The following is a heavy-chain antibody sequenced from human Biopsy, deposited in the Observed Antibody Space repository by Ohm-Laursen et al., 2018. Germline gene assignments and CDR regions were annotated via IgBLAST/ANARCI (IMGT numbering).Heavy chain of an antibody. Sequence: SETLPLTCTVSGGSFTGHYWSWIRQPPGKGLEWIGHISYTGYTSYNASLKSRVTISVDTSRNHFSLRLSSLTAADTAVYYCARGPNDFGGLYFPRWGQGTLLTVSS. J-gene: IGHJ4*02. D-gene: IGHD4-23*01. CDR2: ISYTGYT. CDR1: GGSFTGHY. CDR3: ARGPNDFGGLYFPR. V-gene: IGHV4-59*11.